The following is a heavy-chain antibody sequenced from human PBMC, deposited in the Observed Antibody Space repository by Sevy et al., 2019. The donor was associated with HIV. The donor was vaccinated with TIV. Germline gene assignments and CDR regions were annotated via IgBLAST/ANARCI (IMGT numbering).Heavy chain of an antibody. D-gene: IGHD3-10*01. V-gene: IGHV3-30*04. CDR2: ISYDGSNK. CDR1: GFTFSSYA. J-gene: IGHJ6*02. CDR3: ARGGRITMVRGVIMTDYYYYGMDV. Sequence: GGSLRLSCAASGFTFSSYAMHWVRQAPGKGLEWVAVISYDGSNKYCADSVKGRFTISRDNSKNTLYLQMNSLRAEDTAVYYCARGGRITMVRGVIMTDYYYYGMDVWGQGTTVTVSS.